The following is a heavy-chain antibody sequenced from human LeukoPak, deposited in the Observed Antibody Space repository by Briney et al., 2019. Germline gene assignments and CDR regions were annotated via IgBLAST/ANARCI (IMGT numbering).Heavy chain of an antibody. CDR2: ISYDGSIK. J-gene: IGHJ4*02. V-gene: IGHV3-30*18. CDR1: GFTFSSYG. Sequence: GGSLRLSCAASGFTFSSYGMHWVRQAPGKGLEWVAVISYDGSIKYYADSVKGRFTISRDNSKNTLYLQMNSLRAEDTAVYYCAKVGIAVAALRDYFDYWGQGTLVTVSS. CDR3: AKVGIAVAALRDYFDY. D-gene: IGHD6-19*01.